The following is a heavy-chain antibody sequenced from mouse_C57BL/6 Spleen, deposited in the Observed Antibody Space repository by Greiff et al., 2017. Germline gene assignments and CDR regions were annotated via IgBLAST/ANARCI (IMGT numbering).Heavy chain of an antibody. V-gene: IGHV1-84*01. CDR1: GYTFTDYY. Sequence: VQLQESGPELVKPGASVKISCKASGYTFTDYYINWVKQRPGQGLDWIGWIYPGSGNTKYNEKFKGKATLTVDTSSSTAYMQLSSLTSEDSAVYFCARSILRYYFDYWGQGTTLTVSS. J-gene: IGHJ2*01. CDR2: IYPGSGNT. CDR3: ARSILRYYFDY.